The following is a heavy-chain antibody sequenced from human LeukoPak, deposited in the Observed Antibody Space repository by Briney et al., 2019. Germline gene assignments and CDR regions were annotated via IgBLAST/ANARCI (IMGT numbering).Heavy chain of an antibody. V-gene: IGHV1-18*01. CDR3: ARDGYYYGSGSYYSFDY. CDR2: ISACNGNT. J-gene: IGHJ4*02. CDR1: GYTFTSYG. Sequence: ASVKVSCKASGYTFTSYGISWVRQAPGQGLEWMGWISACNGNTNYAQKLQGRVTMTTDTSTSTAYMELRSLRSDDTAVYYCARDGYYYGSGSYYSFDYWGQGTLVTVSS. D-gene: IGHD3-10*01.